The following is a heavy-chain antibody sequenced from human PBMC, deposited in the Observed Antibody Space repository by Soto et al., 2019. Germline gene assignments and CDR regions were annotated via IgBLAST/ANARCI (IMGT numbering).Heavy chain of an antibody. D-gene: IGHD3-3*01. CDR3: AKEVLRFLEWLPQYFDY. J-gene: IGHJ4*02. CDR1: GFNFSSYG. V-gene: IGHV3-30*18. Sequence: GGSLRLSCAASGFNFSSYGMHWVRQAPGKGLEWVAVISYDGSNKYYADSVKGRFTISRDNSKNTLYLQMNSLRAEDTAVYYCAKEVLRFLEWLPQYFDYWGQGTLVTVSS. CDR2: ISYDGSNK.